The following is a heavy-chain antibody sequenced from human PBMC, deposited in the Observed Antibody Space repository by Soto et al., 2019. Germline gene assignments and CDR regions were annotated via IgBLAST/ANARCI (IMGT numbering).Heavy chain of an antibody. V-gene: IGHV2-5*02. J-gene: IGHJ5*01. Sequence: QITLKESGPTLVKPTQTLTLTCTFSGFSLSTSGVGVGWIRQPPGKALEWLALIYWDDDERYSQSLKSRLTITKDTSRNQVVLKMTNMGPVDTATYYCAHSGGVLGGTLRYKNWFDSWGQGTLVTVSS. CDR3: AHSGGVLGGTLRYKNWFDS. CDR1: GFSLSTSGVG. D-gene: IGHD3-9*01. CDR2: IYWDDDE.